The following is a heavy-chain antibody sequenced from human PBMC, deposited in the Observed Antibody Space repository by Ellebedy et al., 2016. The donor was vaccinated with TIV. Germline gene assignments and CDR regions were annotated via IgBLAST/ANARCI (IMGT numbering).Heavy chain of an antibody. Sequence: SVKVSXXASGGTFSSYAISWVRQAPGQGLEWMGGIIPIFGTANYAQKFQGRVTMTRDTSISTAYMELSRLRSDDTAVYYCARGFSGKYSSKSPGYWGQGTLVTVSS. J-gene: IGHJ4*02. CDR1: GGTFSSYA. V-gene: IGHV1-69*05. CDR3: ARGFSGKYSSKSPGY. D-gene: IGHD6-13*01. CDR2: IIPIFGTA.